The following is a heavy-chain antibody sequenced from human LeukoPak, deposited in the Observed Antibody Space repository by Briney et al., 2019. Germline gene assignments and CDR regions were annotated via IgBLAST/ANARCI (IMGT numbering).Heavy chain of an antibody. Sequence: GGSLRLSCAASGFTFSSYSMNWVRQAPGKGLEWVSSISSSSSYIYYADSVKGRFTISRDNAKNSLYLQMNSLRAEDTAVYYCARGNTAMVPNGMDVWGQGTTVTVSS. V-gene: IGHV3-21*01. CDR3: ARGNTAMVPNGMDV. CDR2: ISSSSSYI. CDR1: GFTFSSYS. D-gene: IGHD5-18*01. J-gene: IGHJ6*02.